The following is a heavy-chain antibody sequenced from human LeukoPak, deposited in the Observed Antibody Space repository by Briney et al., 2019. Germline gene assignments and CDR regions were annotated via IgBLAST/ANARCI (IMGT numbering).Heavy chain of an antibody. D-gene: IGHD1-26*01. J-gene: IGHJ4*02. Sequence: GGSLRLSCAASGFTFSSYGMHWVRQAPGKGLEWVAVIWYDGSNKYYADSVKGRFTISRDNSKNTLYLQMNSLRAEDTAVYYCARGVEGGATPLYYFDYWGQGTLVTVSS. V-gene: IGHV3-33*01. CDR1: GFTFSSYG. CDR3: ARGVEGGATPLYYFDY. CDR2: IWYDGSNK.